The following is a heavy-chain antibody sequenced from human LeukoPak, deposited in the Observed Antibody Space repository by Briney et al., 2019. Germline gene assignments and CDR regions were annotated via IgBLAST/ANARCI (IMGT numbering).Heavy chain of an antibody. Sequence: SETLSLTCTVSGGSISSYYWSWIRQPPGKGLDWIGDIYYSWSTNYNPSLKSRVTISVDTSKNQFSLTLSSVTAADTAVYYCARVQRYSYGFTEFDYWGQGTLVTVSS. D-gene: IGHD5-18*01. V-gene: IGHV4-59*01. CDR3: ARVQRYSYGFTEFDY. J-gene: IGHJ4*02. CDR1: GGSISSYY. CDR2: IYYSWST.